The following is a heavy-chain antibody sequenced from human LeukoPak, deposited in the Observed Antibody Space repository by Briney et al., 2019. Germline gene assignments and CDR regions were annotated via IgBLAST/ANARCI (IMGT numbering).Heavy chain of an antibody. V-gene: IGHV1-18*01. CDR1: GYTFTTYG. Sequence: GASVKVSCKASGYTFTTYGITWVRQAPGQGLEWMGWISAYIGNTKYAQKLQGRVTLTTDTSTSTAYMGLRSLRSDDTAVYYCARAIRGYYDSSGYQDYWGQGTLVTVSS. J-gene: IGHJ4*02. CDR2: ISAYIGNT. D-gene: IGHD3-22*01. CDR3: ARAIRGYYDSSGYQDY.